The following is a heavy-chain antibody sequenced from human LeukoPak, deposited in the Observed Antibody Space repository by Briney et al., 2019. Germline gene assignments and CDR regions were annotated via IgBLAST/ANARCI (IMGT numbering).Heavy chain of an antibody. V-gene: IGHV3-74*01. CDR1: GFTFSSYW. J-gene: IGHJ4*02. D-gene: IGHD3-10*01. CDR3: ARGLLWFGESSFDY. Sequence: GGSLRLSCAASGFTFSSYWMHWVRQAPGKWLVWVSRINSDGSSTSYADSVKGRFTISRDNAKNTLYLQMNSLRAEDTAVYYCARGLLWFGESSFDYWGQGTLVTVSS. CDR2: INSDGSST.